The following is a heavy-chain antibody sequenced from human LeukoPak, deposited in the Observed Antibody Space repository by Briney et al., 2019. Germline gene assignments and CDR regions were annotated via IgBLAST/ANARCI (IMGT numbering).Heavy chain of an antibody. Sequence: GGSLRLSCAASGFTFSSYSMNWVRQAPGKGLEWVSYISSSSSTIYYAGSVKGRFTISRDNAKNSLYLQMNSLRAEDTAVYYCARDRMDAFDIWGQGTMVTVSS. CDR2: ISSSSSTI. V-gene: IGHV3-48*04. CDR1: GFTFSSYS. D-gene: IGHD2-15*01. CDR3: ARDRMDAFDI. J-gene: IGHJ3*02.